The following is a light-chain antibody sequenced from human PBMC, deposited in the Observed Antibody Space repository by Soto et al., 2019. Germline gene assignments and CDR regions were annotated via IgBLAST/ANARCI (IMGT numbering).Light chain of an antibody. CDR2: EVS. Sequence: QSALTKPPSLNGSPGQSVTISCTGTSSDVGSYNRVSWYQQPPGTAPKLMIYEVSNRPSGVPDRFSGSKSGNTASLTISGLQAEDEADYYCSSYTSTSTYVFGTGTKVTVL. V-gene: IGLV2-18*02. CDR3: SSYTSTSTYV. J-gene: IGLJ1*01. CDR1: SSDVGSYNR.